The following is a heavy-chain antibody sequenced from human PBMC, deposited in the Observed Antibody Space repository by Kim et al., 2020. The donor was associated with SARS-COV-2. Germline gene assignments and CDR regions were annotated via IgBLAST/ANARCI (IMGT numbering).Heavy chain of an antibody. D-gene: IGHD5-12*01. V-gene: IGHV3-53*01. J-gene: IGHJ2*01. Sequence: GGSLRLSCAASGFTVSSNYMSWVRQAPGKGLEWVSVIYSGGSTYYADSVKGRFTISRDNSKNTLYLQMNSLRAEDTAVYYCARDGSGYDFGGPADWYFDLWGRGTLVTVSS. CDR3: ARDGSGYDFGGPADWYFDL. CDR1: GFTVSSNY. CDR2: IYSGGST.